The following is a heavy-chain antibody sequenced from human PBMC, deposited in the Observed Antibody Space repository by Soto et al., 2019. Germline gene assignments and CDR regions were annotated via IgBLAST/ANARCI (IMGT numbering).Heavy chain of an antibody. J-gene: IGHJ6*02. CDR1: GGSISSGAYY. CDR2: IYYSGST. D-gene: IGHD5-12*01. Sequence: SETLSLTCTVSGGSISSGAYYFSWIRLHPVKGLEWIGYIYYSGSTYYNPSLKSRVTISVDTSKNQFSLKLSSVTAADTAVYFRAREGIVGTINNVHYYGIDVWGQGSMVSVSS. V-gene: IGHV4-31*03. CDR3: AREGIVGTINNVHYYGIDV.